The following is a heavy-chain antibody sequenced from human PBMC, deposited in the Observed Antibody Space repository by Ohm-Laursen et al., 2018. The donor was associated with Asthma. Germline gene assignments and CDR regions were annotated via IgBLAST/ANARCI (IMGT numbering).Heavy chain of an antibody. CDR1: GYTFTSYA. CDR3: ARRGYCSSTSCANFDY. D-gene: IGHD2-2*01. Sequence: ASVKVSCKVSGYTFTSYAMNWVRQAPGQGLEWMGWINTNTGNPTYAQGFTGRFVFSLDTSVSTAYLQISSLKAEDTAVYYCARRGYCSSTSCANFDYWGQGTLVTVSS. J-gene: IGHJ4*02. CDR2: INTNTGNP. V-gene: IGHV7-4-1*02.